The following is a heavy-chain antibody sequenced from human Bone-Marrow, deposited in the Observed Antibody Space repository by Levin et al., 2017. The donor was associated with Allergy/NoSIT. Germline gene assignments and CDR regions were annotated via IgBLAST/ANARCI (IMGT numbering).Heavy chain of an antibody. Sequence: GESLKISCKASGYTFTGYYMHWVRQAPGQGLEWMGLINPNSGGTNYAQKFQGRVTITRDTSISTAYMELSRLRSDDTAVYYCASTWGWNYYGSGSYYPLHDAFDIWGQGTMVTVSS. CDR2: INPNSGGT. CDR1: GYTFTGYY. CDR3: ASTWGWNYYGSGSYYPLHDAFDI. V-gene: IGHV1-2*02. D-gene: IGHD3-10*01. J-gene: IGHJ3*02.